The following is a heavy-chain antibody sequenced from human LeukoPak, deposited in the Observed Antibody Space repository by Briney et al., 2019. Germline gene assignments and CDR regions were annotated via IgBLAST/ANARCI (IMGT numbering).Heavy chain of an antibody. V-gene: IGHV1-24*01. D-gene: IGHD3-3*01. CDR3: ATVNQDDFWSGYYTDYYYYYYMDV. Sequence: ASVKVSCKVSGYTLTELSMHWVRQAPGKGLEWMGGFDPEDGETIYAQKLKGRVTMTEDTSTDTAYMELSSLRSEDTAVYYCATVNQDDFWSGYYTDYYYYYYMDVWGKGTTVTVSS. CDR1: GYTLTELS. CDR2: FDPEDGET. J-gene: IGHJ6*03.